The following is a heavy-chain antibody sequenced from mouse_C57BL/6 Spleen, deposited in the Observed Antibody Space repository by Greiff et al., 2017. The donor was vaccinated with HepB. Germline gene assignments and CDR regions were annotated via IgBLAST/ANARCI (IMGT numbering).Heavy chain of an antibody. J-gene: IGHJ2*01. Sequence: ESGPGLVKPSQSLSLTCSVTGYSITSGYYWNWIRQFPGNKLEWMGYISYDGSNNYNPSLKNRISITRDTSKNQFFLKLNSVTTEDTATYYCAKIPYYYGSVDYWGQGTTLTVSS. CDR3: AKIPYYYGSVDY. CDR1: GYSITSGYY. D-gene: IGHD1-1*01. V-gene: IGHV3-6*01. CDR2: ISYDGSN.